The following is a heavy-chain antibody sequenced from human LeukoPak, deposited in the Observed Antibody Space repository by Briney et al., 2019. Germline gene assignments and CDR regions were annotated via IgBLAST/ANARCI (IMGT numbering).Heavy chain of an antibody. CDR1: GGSFSGYY. Sequence: SETLSLTCAVYGGSFSGYYWSWIRQPPGKGLEWIGEINHSGSTNYNPSLKSRVTISVDTSKNQFSLKLSSVTAADTAVYYCARDKITMVGYYYYGIDVWGQGTTVTVSS. CDR3: ARDKITMVGYYYYGIDV. D-gene: IGHD3-10*01. CDR2: INHSGST. J-gene: IGHJ6*02. V-gene: IGHV4-34*01.